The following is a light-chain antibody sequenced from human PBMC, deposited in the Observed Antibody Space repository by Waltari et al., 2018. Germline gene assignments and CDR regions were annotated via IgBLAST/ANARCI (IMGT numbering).Light chain of an antibody. Sequence: QSVLTQPPSVSGAPGQRVTIPCTGSGSTIGAGYDVHWYQQLPRPAPKLLIYGSTSRPLGVPARFFGSTSGTSASLAITGLQAEDEADYYCQSYDTSLSVVFGGGTKLTVL. CDR1: GSTIGAGYD. CDR3: QSYDTSLSVV. J-gene: IGLJ3*02. V-gene: IGLV1-40*01. CDR2: GST.